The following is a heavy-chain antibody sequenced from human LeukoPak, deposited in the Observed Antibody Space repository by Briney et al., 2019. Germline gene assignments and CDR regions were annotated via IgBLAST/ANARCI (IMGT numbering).Heavy chain of an antibody. D-gene: IGHD3-3*01. CDR2: FNTKRGGT. CDR1: GYIFTCYF. J-gene: IGHJ4*02. V-gene: IGHV1-2*02. CDR3: ASAVRLYYDFWSGYSTLDY. Sequence: ASVKVSCTTSGYIFTCYFMHKVRQSPGQGVGWMGWFNTKRGGTNSVQKFQGRFTMTRDTSISTVYMVLSRLRSDDTAVYYCASAVRLYYDFWSGYSTLDYWGQGTLVTVSS.